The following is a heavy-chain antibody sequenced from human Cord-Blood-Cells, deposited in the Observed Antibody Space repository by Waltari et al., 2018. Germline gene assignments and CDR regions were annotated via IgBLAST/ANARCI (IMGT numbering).Heavy chain of an antibody. V-gene: IGHV1-69*01. CDR1: GGTFSSYA. D-gene: IGHD3-3*01. CDR2: IIPIFGTA. CDR3: ARSTYYDFWSGYYAFDI. J-gene: IGHJ3*02. Sequence: QVQLVQSVAEVKKPGSSVKVSCKASGGTFSSYAISWVRQAPGQGLEWMGGIIPIFGTANYAQKFQGRVTITADESTSTAYMELSSLRSEDTAVYYCARSTYYDFWSGYYAFDIWGQGTMVTVSS.